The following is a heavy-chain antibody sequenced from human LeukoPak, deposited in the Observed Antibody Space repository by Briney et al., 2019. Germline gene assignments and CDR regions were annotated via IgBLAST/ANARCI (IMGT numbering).Heavy chain of an antibody. V-gene: IGHV3-30*03. CDR2: ISYDGGTK. D-gene: IGHD3/OR15-3a*01. Sequence: GGSLRLSCAASGFTFSSHGMQWVRQAPGKGLEWVAVISYDGGTKYYADSVKGRFTISRDNSKSTLFLQMNSLRAEDTAVYYCARAFGLTDYWGQGTLVTVSS. CDR3: ARAFGLTDY. J-gene: IGHJ4*02. CDR1: GFTFSSHG.